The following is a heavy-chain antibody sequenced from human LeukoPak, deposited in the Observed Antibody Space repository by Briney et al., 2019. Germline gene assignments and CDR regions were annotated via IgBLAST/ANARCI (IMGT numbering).Heavy chain of an antibody. D-gene: IGHD1-7*01. CDR3: AKDQRRSTWNYGDALDF. CDR2: ISDDGSNT. CDR1: GLTFSSFA. J-gene: IGHJ3*01. Sequence: PGRSLRLSCAASGLTFSSFAIHWVRQAPGKGLEWVAVISDDGSNTYYAYSVKGRFTISRDNSKNTVYLQMNSLRAEDTAVYYCAKDQRRSTWNYGDALDFWGQGTMVFVSS. V-gene: IGHV3-30*01.